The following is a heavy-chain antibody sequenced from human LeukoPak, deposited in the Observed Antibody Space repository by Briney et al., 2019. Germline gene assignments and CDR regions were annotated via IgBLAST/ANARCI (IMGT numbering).Heavy chain of an antibody. D-gene: IGHD4-11*01. Sequence: GGSLRLSCAASGFTFNIYGINWVRQAPGKGLEWISYIGHMSRDIYYADSVRGRFTVSRDNAKNSLFLQMNSLRVQDTAAYFCARARRATGPDYWGRGTLVTVAS. J-gene: IGHJ4*02. V-gene: IGHV3-21*05. CDR1: GFTFNIYG. CDR2: IGHMSRDI. CDR3: ARARRATGPDY.